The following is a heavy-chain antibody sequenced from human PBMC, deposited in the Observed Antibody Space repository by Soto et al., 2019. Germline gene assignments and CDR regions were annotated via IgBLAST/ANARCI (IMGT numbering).Heavy chain of an antibody. D-gene: IGHD5-12*01. CDR1: GGSISSGGYS. CDR2: IYHSGST. Sequence: PSETLSLTCAVSGGSISSGGYSWSWIRQPPGKGLEWIGYIYHSGSTYYNPSLKSRVTISVDRSKNQLSLKLSSVTAADTAVYYCGRTQIKVNLYSYWSQGTLVTVSS. CDR3: GRTQIKVNLYSY. V-gene: IGHV4-30-2*01. J-gene: IGHJ4*02.